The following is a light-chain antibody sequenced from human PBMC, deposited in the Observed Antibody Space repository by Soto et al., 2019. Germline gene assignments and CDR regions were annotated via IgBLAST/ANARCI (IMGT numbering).Light chain of an antibody. CDR2: ENN. CDR1: SSNIGNNY. V-gene: IGLV1-51*02. J-gene: IGLJ3*02. Sequence: QSVLTQPPSVSAAPGQKVTISCSGSSSNIGNNYVSWYQQLPGTAPKLLIYENNKQPSGIPDRFSGSKSGTSATLGITGLQTGYEADYYCGTWDSSLSVWVFGGGTKLTVL. CDR3: GTWDSSLSVWV.